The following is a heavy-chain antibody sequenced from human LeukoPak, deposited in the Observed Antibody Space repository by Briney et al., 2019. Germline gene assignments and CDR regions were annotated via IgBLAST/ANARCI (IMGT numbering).Heavy chain of an antibody. J-gene: IGHJ5*02. Sequence: GGSLRLSCAASGFTFDDYTMHWVRQAPGKGLEWVSYISSSSSTIYYADSVKGRFTISRDNAKNSLYLQMNSLRAEDTAVYYCARAGSGSYSLDWFDPWGQGTLVTVSS. CDR1: GFTFDDYT. CDR3: ARAGSGSYSLDWFDP. CDR2: ISSSSSTI. D-gene: IGHD1-26*01. V-gene: IGHV3-48*01.